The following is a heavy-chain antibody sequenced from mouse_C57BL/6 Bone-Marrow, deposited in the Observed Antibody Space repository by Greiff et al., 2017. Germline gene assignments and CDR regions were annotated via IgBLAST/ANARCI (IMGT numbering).Heavy chain of an antibody. V-gene: IGHV5-15*01. CDR1: GFTFSDYG. Sequence: EVQVVESGGGLVQPGGSLKLSCAASGFTFSDYGMAWVRQAPRKGPEWVAFLSNLAYSIYYADTVTGRFTLSRENAKNTLYLEMSSLRSEDTAMYYCARWLLTYSMDYWGQGTSVTVSS. D-gene: IGHD2-3*01. CDR3: ARWLLTYSMDY. CDR2: LSNLAYSI. J-gene: IGHJ4*01.